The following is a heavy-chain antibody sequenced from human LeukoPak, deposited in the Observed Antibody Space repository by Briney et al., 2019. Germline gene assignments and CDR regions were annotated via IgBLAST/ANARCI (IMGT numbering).Heavy chain of an antibody. Sequence: PGGSLRLSCAASGFTFSSYAMSWIRQAPGKGLEWVSYISSSSTYTNYADSVKGRFTISRDNAKNSLYLQMNSLRAEDTAVYYCARGGYCSGGSCYHSFDYWGQGALVTVSS. CDR1: GFTFSSYA. J-gene: IGHJ4*02. D-gene: IGHD2-15*01. V-gene: IGHV3-11*05. CDR3: ARGGYCSGGSCYHSFDY. CDR2: ISSSSTYT.